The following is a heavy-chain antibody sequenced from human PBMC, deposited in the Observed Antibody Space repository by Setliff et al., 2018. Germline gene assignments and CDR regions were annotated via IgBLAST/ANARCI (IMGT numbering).Heavy chain of an antibody. V-gene: IGHV4-4*08. CDR1: GASITSYY. Sequence: PSETLSLTCSVSGASITSYYWSWIRQPPGKGLEYIGYIYTSGIINYNPSLKSRVTMSLDTSRNQFSLSLTSVAAADTAMYFCARTARVPDCSGQGILATVSS. CDR3: ARTARVPDC. CDR2: IYTSGII. J-gene: IGHJ4*02.